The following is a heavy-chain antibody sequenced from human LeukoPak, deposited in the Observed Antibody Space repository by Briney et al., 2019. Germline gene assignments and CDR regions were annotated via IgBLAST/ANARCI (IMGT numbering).Heavy chain of an antibody. CDR1: GYTFTSYD. Sequence: SVKASCKASGYTFTSYDINWVRQAPGQGLEWMGRIIPILGIANYAQKFQGRVTITADKSTSTAYMELSSLRSEDTAVYYCARSLVAVAGTEEYYFDYWGQGTLVTVSS. CDR3: ARSLVAVAGTEEYYFDY. V-gene: IGHV1-69*04. D-gene: IGHD6-19*01. J-gene: IGHJ4*02. CDR2: IIPILGIA.